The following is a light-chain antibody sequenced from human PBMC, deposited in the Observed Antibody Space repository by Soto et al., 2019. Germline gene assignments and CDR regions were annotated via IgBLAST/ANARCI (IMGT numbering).Light chain of an antibody. CDR1: SSDVGGYDY. CDR3: SSYAGSNNYV. J-gene: IGLJ1*01. CDR2: EVS. Sequence: HSALTQPPSASGSPGQSVTISCAGTSSDVGGYDYVSWYQQHPGEAPKLIIYEVSKRPSGVPDRFSGSKSGNTASLTVSGLQAEDEADYYCSSYAGSNNYVFGTGTKLTVL. V-gene: IGLV2-8*01.